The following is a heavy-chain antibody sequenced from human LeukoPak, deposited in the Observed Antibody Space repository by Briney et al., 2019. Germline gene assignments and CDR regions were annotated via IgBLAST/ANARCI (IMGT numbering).Heavy chain of an antibody. D-gene: IGHD2-2*01. CDR2: IIPIFGTA. V-gene: IGHV1-69*13. CDR3: ARVASGYCSSTSCYDY. J-gene: IGHJ4*02. CDR1: GGTFSSYA. Sequence: SVKVSCKASGGTFSSYAISWVRQAPGQGLEWMGGIIPIFGTANYAQKFQGRVTITADESTSTAYMELSSLRSEDTAVYYCARVASGYCSSTSCYDYWGQGTLVTVSS.